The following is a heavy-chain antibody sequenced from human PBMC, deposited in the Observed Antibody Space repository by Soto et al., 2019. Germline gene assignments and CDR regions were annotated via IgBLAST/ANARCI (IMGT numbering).Heavy chain of an antibody. Sequence: PSETLSLTCTVSGGSISSYYWSWIQQPAGKGLEWIGRIYTSGSTNYNPPLKSRVTMSVDTSKNQFSLKLSSVTAADTAVYYCARVATMVRGPDAFDIWGQGTMVTVSS. CDR2: IYTSGST. CDR3: ARVATMVRGPDAFDI. D-gene: IGHD3-10*01. V-gene: IGHV4-4*07. CDR1: GGSISSYY. J-gene: IGHJ3*02.